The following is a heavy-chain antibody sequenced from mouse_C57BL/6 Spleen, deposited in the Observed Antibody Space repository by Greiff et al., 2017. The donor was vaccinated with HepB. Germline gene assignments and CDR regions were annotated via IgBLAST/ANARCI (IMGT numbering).Heavy chain of an antibody. CDR2: IDPEDGDT. V-gene: IGHV14-1*01. CDR1: GFNIKDYY. D-gene: IGHD2-5*01. CDR3: TASYYSNFSWLAY. J-gene: IGHJ3*01. Sequence: EVQLQQSGAELVRPGASVKLSCTASGFNIKDYYMHWVKQRPEQGLEWIGRIDPEDGDTEYAPKFQGKATMTADTSSNTAYLQLSSLTSEDTAVYYCTASYYSNFSWLAYWGQGTLVTVSA.